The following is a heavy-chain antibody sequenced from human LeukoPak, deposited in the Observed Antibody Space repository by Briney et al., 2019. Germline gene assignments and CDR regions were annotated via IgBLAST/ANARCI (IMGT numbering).Heavy chain of an antibody. CDR2: IIPIFGTA. J-gene: IGHJ3*02. Sequence: SVKVSCKASGGTFSSYAISWVRQAPGQGLEWMGGIIPIFGTANYAQKFQGRVTITADESTSTAYMELSSLRSEDTAVYCCARYHNGYDAFDIWGQGTMVTVSS. D-gene: IGHD1-1*01. CDR3: ARYHNGYDAFDI. V-gene: IGHV1-69*13. CDR1: GGTFSSYA.